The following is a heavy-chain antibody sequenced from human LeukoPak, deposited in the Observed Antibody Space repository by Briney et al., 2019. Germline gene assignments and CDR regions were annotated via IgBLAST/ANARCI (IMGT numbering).Heavy chain of an antibody. D-gene: IGHD6-19*01. J-gene: IGHJ4*02. V-gene: IGHV4-59*01. CDR2: IYYSGST. CDR1: GGSISSYY. CDR3: ARAVAGNFDY. Sequence: PSETLSLTCTVSGGSISSYYRSWIRQPPGKGLEWIGYIYYSGSTNYNPSLKSRVTISVDTSKNQFSLKLSSVTAADTAVYYCARAVAGNFDYWGQGTLVTVSS.